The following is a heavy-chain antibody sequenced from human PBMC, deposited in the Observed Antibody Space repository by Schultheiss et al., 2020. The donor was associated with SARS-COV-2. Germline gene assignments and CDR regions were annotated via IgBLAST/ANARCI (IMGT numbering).Heavy chain of an antibody. CDR2: ISYDGSNK. D-gene: IGHD3-22*01. Sequence: GESLKISCAASGFTFSSYAMHWVRQAPGKGLEWVAVISYDGSNKYYADSVKGRFTISRDNSKNTLYLQMNSLRAEDTAVYYCANYYDSSGYLWKNWFDPWGQGTLVTVSS. CDR3: ANYYDSSGYLWKNWFDP. CDR1: GFTFSSYA. J-gene: IGHJ5*02. V-gene: IGHV3-30*07.